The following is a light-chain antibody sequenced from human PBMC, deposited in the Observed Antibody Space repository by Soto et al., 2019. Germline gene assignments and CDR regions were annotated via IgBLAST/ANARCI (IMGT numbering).Light chain of an antibody. J-gene: IGKJ5*01. CDR3: QQRRSWPPTIT. CDR2: DAS. Sequence: EIVLTQSPGTLSLSPGERATLSCRASQSVSSYLAWYQQKPGQPPRLLIYDASYRATDIPPRFSGSGSGTDFTLTISSLEPEDFAVYYCQQRRSWPPTITFGQGTRLEIK. V-gene: IGKV3-11*01. CDR1: QSVSSY.